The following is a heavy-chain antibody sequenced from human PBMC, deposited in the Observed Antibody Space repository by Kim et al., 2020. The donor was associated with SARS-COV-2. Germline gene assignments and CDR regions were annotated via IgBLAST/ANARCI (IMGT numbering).Heavy chain of an antibody. V-gene: IGHV3-30*18. J-gene: IGHJ4*02. Sequence: GGSLRLSCAASGFTFSSYGMHWVRQAPGKGLEWVAVISYDGSNKYYADSVKGRFTISRDNSKNTLYLQMNSLRAEDTAVYYCAKGDSSSWSKHDYWGQGTLVTVSS. CDR3: AKGDSSSWSKHDY. CDR2: ISYDGSNK. CDR1: GFTFSSYG. D-gene: IGHD6-13*01.